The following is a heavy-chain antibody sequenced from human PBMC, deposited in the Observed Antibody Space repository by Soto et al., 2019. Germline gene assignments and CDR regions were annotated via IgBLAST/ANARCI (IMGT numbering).Heavy chain of an antibody. D-gene: IGHD4-17*01. CDR2: ISAYNGNT. CDR1: GYTFTSYC. V-gene: IGHV1-18*01. CDR3: ARVSTTVTTYYYYYGMDV. J-gene: IGHJ6*02. Sequence: ASVKVSCKASGYTFTSYCISWVRQAPGQGLEWMGWISAYNGNTNYAQKLQGRVTMTTDTSTSTAYMELRSLRSDDTAVYYCARVSTTVTTYYYYYGMDVWGQGTTVTVSS.